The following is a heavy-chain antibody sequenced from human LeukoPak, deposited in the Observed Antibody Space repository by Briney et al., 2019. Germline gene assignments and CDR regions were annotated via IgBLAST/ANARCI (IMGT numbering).Heavy chain of an antibody. CDR2: IYYSGST. D-gene: IGHD3-10*01. CDR3: AXXXXXXXXXXGVGYYYCMDV. V-gene: IGHV4-59*01. Sequence: SETLSLTCAVYGGSFSGYYWSWIRQPPGKGLEWIGYIYYSGSTNYNPSLKSRVTISLDTSKNQFSLKLSSVTAADTAVYYCAXXXXXXXXXXGVGYYYCMDVWGKGTTVTISS. CDR1: GGSFSGYY. J-gene: IGHJ6*03.